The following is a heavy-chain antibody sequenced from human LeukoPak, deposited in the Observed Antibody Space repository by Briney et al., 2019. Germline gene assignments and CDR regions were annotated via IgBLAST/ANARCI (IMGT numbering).Heavy chain of an antibody. CDR3: ARDGLWFGELLYTKPLDY. V-gene: IGHV4-34*01. Sequence: SETLSLTCAVYGGSFSGYYWSLIRQPPGKGLEWIGEINHSGSTNYNPSLKSRVTISVDTSKNQFSLKPSSVTAADTAVYYCARDGLWFGELLYTKPLDYWGQGTLVTVSS. D-gene: IGHD3-10*01. J-gene: IGHJ4*02. CDR2: INHSGST. CDR1: GGSFSGYY.